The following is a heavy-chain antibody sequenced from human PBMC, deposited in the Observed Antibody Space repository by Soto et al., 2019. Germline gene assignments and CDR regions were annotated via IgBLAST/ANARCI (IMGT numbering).Heavy chain of an antibody. J-gene: IGHJ4*02. CDR3: ARVGVGAYHFDY. CDR2: INSDGSTT. Sequence: EVQLVESGGGLVQPGGSLRLSCAASGFTFSSYWMHWVRQAPGKGLVWVSRINSDGSTTSYADSAKGRFAISRDNAKNTLYLQMNSLRAEDTAVYYCARVGVGAYHFDYWGQGTVVTVPS. D-gene: IGHD1-26*01. V-gene: IGHV3-74*01. CDR1: GFTFSSYW.